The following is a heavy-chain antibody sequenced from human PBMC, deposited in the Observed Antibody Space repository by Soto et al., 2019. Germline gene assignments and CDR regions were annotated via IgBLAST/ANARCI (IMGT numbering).Heavy chain of an antibody. V-gene: IGHV3-23*01. CDR3: ALNGYWRTTITRPLDY. CDR2: ISGSGGST. D-gene: IGHD3-22*01. J-gene: IGHJ4*02. Sequence: GGSLRLSCAASGFTFSSYAMSWVRQAPGKGLEWVSAISGSGGSTYYADSVKGRFTISRDNSKNTLYLQMNSLRAEDTAVYYCALNGYWRTTITRPLDYWGQGTLVTVSS. CDR1: GFTFSSYA.